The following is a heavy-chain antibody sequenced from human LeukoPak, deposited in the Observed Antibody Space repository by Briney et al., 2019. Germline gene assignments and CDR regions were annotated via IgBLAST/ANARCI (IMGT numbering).Heavy chain of an antibody. CDR1: GGTFSSYA. CDR3: ARGGDIVATINPFDY. J-gene: IGHJ4*02. Sequence: ASVKVSCKAPGGTFSSYAISWVRQAPGQGLEWMGGIIPIFGTANYAQKFQGRVTITTDESTSTAYMELSSLRSEDTAVYYCARGGDIVATINPFDYWGQGTLVTVSS. CDR2: IIPIFGTA. V-gene: IGHV1-69*05. D-gene: IGHD5-12*01.